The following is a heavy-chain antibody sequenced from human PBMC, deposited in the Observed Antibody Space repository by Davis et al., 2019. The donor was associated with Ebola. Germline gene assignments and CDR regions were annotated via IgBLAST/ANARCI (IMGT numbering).Heavy chain of an antibody. D-gene: IGHD6-19*01. V-gene: IGHV3-15*01. CDR3: ARVVSSGWPLPRNWFDP. CDR1: GFTFSNAW. J-gene: IGHJ5*02. CDR2: IKSKTDGGTT. Sequence: GGSLRLSCAASGFTFSNAWMSWVRQAPGKGLEWVGRIKSKTDGGTTDYAAPVKGRFTISRDDSKNTLYLQINSLKTEDTAVYYCARVVSSGWPLPRNWFDPWGQGTLVTVSS.